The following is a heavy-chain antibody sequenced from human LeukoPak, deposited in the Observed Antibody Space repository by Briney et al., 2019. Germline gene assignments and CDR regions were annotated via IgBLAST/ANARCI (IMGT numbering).Heavy chain of an antibody. CDR3: ARDNGRDYDSSGYYSFFDY. V-gene: IGHV3-48*03. CDR1: GFTFSSYE. D-gene: IGHD3-22*01. J-gene: IGHJ4*02. Sequence: GGSLRLSCAASGFTFSSYEMNWVRQAPGKGLEWVSYISSSGSTIYYADSVEGRFTISRDNAKNSLYLQMNSLRAEDTAVYYCARDNGRDYDSSGYYSFFDYWGQGTLVTVSS. CDR2: ISSSGSTI.